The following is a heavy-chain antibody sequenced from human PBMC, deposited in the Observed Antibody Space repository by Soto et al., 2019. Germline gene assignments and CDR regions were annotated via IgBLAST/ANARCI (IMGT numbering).Heavy chain of an antibody. D-gene: IGHD3-3*01. CDR3: ASTWYYDFWSGYYLDV. V-gene: IGHV4-34*01. CDR2: INHSGST. CDR1: GGSFSGYC. J-gene: IGHJ6*02. Sequence: SETLSLTCAVYGGSFSGYCWSWIRQPPGKGLEWIGEINHSGSTNYNPSLKSRVTISVDTSKNQFSLKLSSVTAADTAVYYCASTWYYDFWSGYYLDVWGQGTTVTVSS.